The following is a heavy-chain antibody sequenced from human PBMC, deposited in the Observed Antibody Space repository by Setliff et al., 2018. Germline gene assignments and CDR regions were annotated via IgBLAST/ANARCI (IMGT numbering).Heavy chain of an antibody. Sequence: ASVKVSCKASGYTFSNYGVTWVRQAPGQGLEWMGWVTIYNGNTKYAQNLQDRLTLTTDISTSTAYMELGSLTTDDTAVYYCARVESMVRGKNILRHFDYWGQGIQVTVSS. CDR2: VTIYNGNT. D-gene: IGHD3-10*01. J-gene: IGHJ4*02. CDR1: GYTFSNYG. V-gene: IGHV1-18*01. CDR3: ARVESMVRGKNILRHFDY.